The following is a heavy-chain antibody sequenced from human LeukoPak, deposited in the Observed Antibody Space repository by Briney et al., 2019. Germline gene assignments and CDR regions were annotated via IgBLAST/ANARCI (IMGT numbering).Heavy chain of an antibody. V-gene: IGHV3-21*01. CDR3: ARGASSGYYYDAFDI. J-gene: IGHJ3*02. D-gene: IGHD3-22*01. CDR1: GFTFSSYS. CDR2: ISSTGTYI. Sequence: GGSLRLSCAASGFTFSSYSMNWVRQAPGKGLEWVSSISSTGTYIYYADSVKGRFTISRNNAKNSLYLQMNSLRAEDTAVYYCARGASSGYYYDAFDIWGQGTMVTVSS.